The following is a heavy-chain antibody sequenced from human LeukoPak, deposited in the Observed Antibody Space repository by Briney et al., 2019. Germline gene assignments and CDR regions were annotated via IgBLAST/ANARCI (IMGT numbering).Heavy chain of an antibody. CDR1: GYTFTSYY. V-gene: IGHV1-46*01. J-gene: IGHJ5*02. D-gene: IGHD3-10*01. CDR3: ARERVTMVRGVHNWFDP. CDR2: INPSGGST. Sequence: ASVKVSCKASGYTFTSYYMHWVRQAPGQGLEWMGIINPSGGSTSYAQKFQGRVTMTRGTSTSTVYMELSSLRSEDTAVYYCARERVTMVRGVHNWFDPWSQGTLVTVSS.